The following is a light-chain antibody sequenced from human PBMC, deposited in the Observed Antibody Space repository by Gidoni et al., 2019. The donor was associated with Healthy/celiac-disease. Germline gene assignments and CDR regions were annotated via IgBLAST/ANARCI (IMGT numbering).Light chain of an antibody. V-gene: IGLV1-44*01. CDR1: SSNIGSNT. CDR2: SNN. CDR3: AAWDDSLNGGV. Sequence: QSVLTQPPSASGTPGQRVTISCSGSSSNIGSNTVNWYQQLPGTAPKLLIYSNNQRPSGVPDRFSGYKSGNSASLAISGLQSEDEADYYCAAWDDSLNGGVFGGGTKLTVL. J-gene: IGLJ2*01.